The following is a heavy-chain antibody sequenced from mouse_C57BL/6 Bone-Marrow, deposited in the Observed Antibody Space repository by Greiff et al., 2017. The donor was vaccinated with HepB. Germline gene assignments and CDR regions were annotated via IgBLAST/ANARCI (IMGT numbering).Heavy chain of an antibody. CDR2: ISGGGGNT. Sequence: EVQVVESGGGLVKPGGSLKLSCAVSGFTFSSYTMSWVRQTPEKRLEWVATISGGGGNTYYPDSVKGRFTISRDNAKNTLYLQMSSLRSEDTALYYCARDGYYPYYFDYWGQGTTLTVSS. CDR1: GFTFSSYT. J-gene: IGHJ2*01. D-gene: IGHD2-3*01. CDR3: ARDGYYPYYFDY. V-gene: IGHV5-9*01.